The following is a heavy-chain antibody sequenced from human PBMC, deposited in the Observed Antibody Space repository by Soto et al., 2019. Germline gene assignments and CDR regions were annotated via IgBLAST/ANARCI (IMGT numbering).Heavy chain of an antibody. V-gene: IGHV1-69*02. Sequence: QVQLVQSGAEVKKPGSSVKVSCKASGGSFTSFIVTWVRQAPGQGLEWMGRIIPVLDVEYYPQKFQGRLTITADKSTNTTHKELRSLRSEDTTVYYCAESPNPGSPTPSWCDMDVCGLWTAVPVSS. CDR1: GGSFTSFI. CDR2: IIPVLDVE. J-gene: IGHJ6*02. CDR3: AESPNPGSPTPSWCDMDV. D-gene: IGHD2-8*02.